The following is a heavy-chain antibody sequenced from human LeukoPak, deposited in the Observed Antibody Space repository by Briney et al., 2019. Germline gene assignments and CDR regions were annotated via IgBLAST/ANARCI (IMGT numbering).Heavy chain of an antibody. CDR1: GFTFSNYS. D-gene: IGHD1-26*01. Sequence: GGSLRLSCAASGFTFSNYSMNWVRQAPGKGLEWVSYISSSTTIYYADSVKGRFTISRDNAKNSLYLQMNSLRAEDTAVYYCARGSGSYQGVSFDYWGQGTLVTVSS. V-gene: IGHV3-48*04. J-gene: IGHJ4*02. CDR2: ISSSTTI. CDR3: ARGSGSYQGVSFDY.